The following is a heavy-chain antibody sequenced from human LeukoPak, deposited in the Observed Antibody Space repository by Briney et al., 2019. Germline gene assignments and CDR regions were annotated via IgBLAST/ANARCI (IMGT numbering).Heavy chain of an antibody. CDR3: AKDLAAAGTYYFDY. Sequence: GGSLRLSCSASGFTFSTYSMNWVRQAPGKGLEWVSVIYSGGSTYYADSVKGRFTISRDNSKNTLYLQMNSLRAEDTALYYCAKDLAAAGTYYFDYWGQGTLVTVSS. CDR2: IYSGGST. CDR1: GFTFSTYS. D-gene: IGHD6-13*01. J-gene: IGHJ4*02. V-gene: IGHV3-53*05.